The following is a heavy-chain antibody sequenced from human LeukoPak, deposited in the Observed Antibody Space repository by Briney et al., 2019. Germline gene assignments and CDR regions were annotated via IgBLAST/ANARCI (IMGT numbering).Heavy chain of an antibody. V-gene: IGHV3-74*01. CDR2: ISPTGSTT. D-gene: IGHD2-21*02. CDR1: GFSFSGHW. J-gene: IGHJ1*01. Sequence: KSGGSLRLSCIASGFSFSGHWMHWARQLPGKGLVWVSRISPTGSTTSYADSVKGRFTISRDNAQNSMYLQMNSLRVEDTAVYYCTSWGDTTAEYFQRWGQGTLVTVSS. CDR3: TSWGDTTAEYFQR.